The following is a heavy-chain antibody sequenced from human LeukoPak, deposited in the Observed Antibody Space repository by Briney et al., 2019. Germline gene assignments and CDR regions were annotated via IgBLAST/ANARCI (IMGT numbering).Heavy chain of an antibody. D-gene: IGHD3-10*01. CDR1: GFTFSDYW. CDR3: TRDRGPRTGFMVREAYDY. J-gene: IGHJ4*02. V-gene: IGHV3-74*01. Sequence: GGSLRLSCAASGFTFSDYWIHWVRQAPGKGLVWVSRINTDGSITNYADSVKGRFSISRDNAKNTLYLQMSSLRAEDTAVYYCTRDRGPRTGFMVREAYDYWGQGTLVTVSS. CDR2: INTDGSIT.